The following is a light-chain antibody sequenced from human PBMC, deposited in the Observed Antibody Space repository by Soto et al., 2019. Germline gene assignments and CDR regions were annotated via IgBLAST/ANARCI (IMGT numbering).Light chain of an antibody. CDR2: DAS. CDR3: QQYSSYSS. V-gene: IGKV1-5*01. CDR1: QSISGW. J-gene: IGKJ2*01. Sequence: DIQMTQSPSTLSASVGDRVTITCRASQSISGWLAWYQQKPGKAPNLLISDASSLESGVPSRFSGSGSGTECTLTISGLHPDDFATYYCQQYSSYSSFGQGTNLEIK.